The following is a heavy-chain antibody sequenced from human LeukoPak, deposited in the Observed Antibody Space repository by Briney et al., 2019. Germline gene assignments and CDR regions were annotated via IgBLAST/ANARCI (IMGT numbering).Heavy chain of an antibody. D-gene: IGHD3-22*01. CDR2: ISVSGGST. CDR1: GFTFSNYA. Sequence: GGSLRLSCAASGFTFSNYAMSWVRQAPGKGLEWVSVISVSGGSTYYADSVKGRFTISRDNSKSTLYLQMNSLRAEDTAVYYCAKDYDSSGWAAFDIWGQGTMVTVSS. V-gene: IGHV3-23*01. J-gene: IGHJ3*02. CDR3: AKDYDSSGWAAFDI.